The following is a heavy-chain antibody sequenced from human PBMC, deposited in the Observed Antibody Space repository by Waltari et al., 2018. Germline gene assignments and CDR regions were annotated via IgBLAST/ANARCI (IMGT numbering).Heavy chain of an antibody. V-gene: IGHV7-4-1*02. CDR2: INTKTGNP. CDR3: ARGIQLWGRGSWYFDN. CDR1: GYIFTNYA. Sequence: QVQLVQSGSELKKPGASVKVSCKASGYIFTNYAMNWVRQAPGQGLEWMGWINTKTGNPTYAKGCRGRFVFSLDTSVSTASLQISSLKAEDTAVYYCARGIQLWGRGSWYFDNWGQGTLVTVSS. J-gene: IGHJ4*02. D-gene: IGHD3-16*01.